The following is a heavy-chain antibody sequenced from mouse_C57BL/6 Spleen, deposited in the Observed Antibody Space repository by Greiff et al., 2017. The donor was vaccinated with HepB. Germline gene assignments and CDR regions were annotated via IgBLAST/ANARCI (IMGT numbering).Heavy chain of an antibody. CDR1: GYTFTSYG. CDR3: ARSGAQATDYFDY. J-gene: IGHJ2*01. Sequence: QVHVKQSGAELARPGASVKLSCKASGYTFTSYGISWVKQRTGQGLEWIGEIYPRSGNTYYNEKFKGKATLTADKSSSTAYMELRSLTSEDSAVYFCARSGAQATDYFDYWGQGTTLTVSS. V-gene: IGHV1-81*01. CDR2: IYPRSGNT. D-gene: IGHD3-2*02.